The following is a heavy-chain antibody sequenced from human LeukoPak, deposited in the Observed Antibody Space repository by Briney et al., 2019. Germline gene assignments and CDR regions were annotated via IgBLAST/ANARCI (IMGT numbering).Heavy chain of an antibody. CDR1: GLTVSSNY. J-gene: IGHJ3*02. CDR3: AKEDYDFWSGYYAFDI. D-gene: IGHD3-3*01. CDR2: ISENGDEP. Sequence: GGSLRLSCAASGLTVSSNYMSWVRQASGKGLEWVSSISENGDEPHYADTVKGRFTISRDNSKNTLYLQMNSLRAEDTAVYYCAKEDYDFWSGYYAFDIWGQGTMVTVSS. V-gene: IGHV3-23*01.